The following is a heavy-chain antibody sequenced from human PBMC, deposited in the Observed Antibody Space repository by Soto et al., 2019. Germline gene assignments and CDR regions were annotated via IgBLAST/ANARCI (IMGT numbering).Heavy chain of an antibody. J-gene: IGHJ6*02. Sequence: SVKVSCKASGGTFSSYAIRWVRQAPGQGLEWMGGIIPIFGTANYAQKFQGRVTITADESTSTAYMELSSLRSEDTAVYYCARDRSRDLAAAGMDVWGQGTTVTVSS. CDR2: IIPIFGTA. V-gene: IGHV1-69*13. CDR3: ARDRSRDLAAAGMDV. CDR1: GGTFSSYA. D-gene: IGHD6-13*01.